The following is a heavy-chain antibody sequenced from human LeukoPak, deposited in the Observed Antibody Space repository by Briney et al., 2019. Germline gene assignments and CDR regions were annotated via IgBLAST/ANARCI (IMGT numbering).Heavy chain of an antibody. Sequence: PGRSLRLSCAASGFTFSSYGMHWVRQAPGKGLEGVAVIWYDGSNKYYADSVKGRFTISRDNSKNTLYLQMNSLRAEDTAVYYCARGRVSDSSGYRRTRYYYYYGMDVWGQGTTVTVSS. CDR1: GFTFSSYG. J-gene: IGHJ6*02. V-gene: IGHV3-33*01. CDR3: ARGRVSDSSGYRRTRYYYYYGMDV. CDR2: IWYDGSNK. D-gene: IGHD3-22*01.